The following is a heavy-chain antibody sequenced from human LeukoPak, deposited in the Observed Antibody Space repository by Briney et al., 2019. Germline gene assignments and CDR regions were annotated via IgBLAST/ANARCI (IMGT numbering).Heavy chain of an antibody. V-gene: IGHV4-30-4*01. Sequence: SETLSLTCTVSGGSISSGDYYWSWIRQPPGKGLEWIGHIYYSGSTYYNPSLKSRVTISVDTSKNQFSLKLSSVTAADTAVYYCAREGAMIVVANNAFDIWGQGTMVTVSS. D-gene: IGHD3-22*01. CDR3: AREGAMIVVANNAFDI. J-gene: IGHJ3*02. CDR2: IYYSGST. CDR1: GGSISSGDYY.